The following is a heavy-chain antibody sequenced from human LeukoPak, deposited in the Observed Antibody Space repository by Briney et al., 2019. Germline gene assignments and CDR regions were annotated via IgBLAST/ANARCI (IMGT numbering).Heavy chain of an antibody. J-gene: IGHJ4*02. V-gene: IGHV1-46*01. CDR1: GYSFIRYH. CDR2: LKLYDGSI. D-gene: IGHD4-23*01. Sequence: ASVKVSCKASGYSFIRYHIHWVRQAPGQGLEWMGVLKLYDGSISHAQKFQGRVTITADESTSTAYMELSSLRSEDTAVYYCARVLLYGGNPTIDYWGQGTLVTVSS. CDR3: ARVLLYGGNPTIDY.